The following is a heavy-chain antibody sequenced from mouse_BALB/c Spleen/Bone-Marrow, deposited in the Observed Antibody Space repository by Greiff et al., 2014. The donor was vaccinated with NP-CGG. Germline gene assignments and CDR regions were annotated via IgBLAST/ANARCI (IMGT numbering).Heavy chain of an antibody. CDR1: GYSFTSYW. J-gene: IGHJ4*01. CDR2: ISPSNGRS. CDR3: TRSELRRGGYALDY. D-gene: IGHD2-12*01. V-gene: IGHV1S81*02. Sequence: QVQLQQSRAELVKPGASVKLSCKASGYSFTSYWMHWVQQRPGQGLEWIGEISPSNGRSNYNEKFKSKATLTVDKSSSTAYMQLSGLTSEDSAVYCCTRSELRRGGYALDYWGLGTSVTVSS.